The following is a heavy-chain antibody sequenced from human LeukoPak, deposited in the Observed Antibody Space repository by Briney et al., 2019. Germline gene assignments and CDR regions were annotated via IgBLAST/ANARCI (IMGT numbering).Heavy chain of an antibody. CDR1: GFTFSSYG. CDR2: IKQDGSEK. V-gene: IGHV3-7*01. Sequence: GGSLRLSCAASGFTFSSYGMSWVRQAPGKGLEWVANIKQDGSEKYYVDSVKGRFTISRDNAKNSLYLQMNSLRAEDTAVYYCARDQGIAAAGWGYYFDYWGQGTLVTVSS. J-gene: IGHJ4*02. CDR3: ARDQGIAAAGWGYYFDY. D-gene: IGHD6-13*01.